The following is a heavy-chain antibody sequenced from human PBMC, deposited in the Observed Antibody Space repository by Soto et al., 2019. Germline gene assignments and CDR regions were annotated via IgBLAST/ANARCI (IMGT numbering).Heavy chain of an antibody. V-gene: IGHV3-30-3*01. D-gene: IGHD5-18*01. CDR2: ISYDGSNK. Sequence: GGSLRLSCAASGFTFSSYAMHWVRQAPGKGLEWVAVISYDGSNKYYADSVKGRFTISRDNSKNTLYLQMNSLRAEDTAVYYCARDHEVDTAMVDYWGQGTLVTVSS. J-gene: IGHJ4*02. CDR1: GFTFSSYA. CDR3: ARDHEVDTAMVDY.